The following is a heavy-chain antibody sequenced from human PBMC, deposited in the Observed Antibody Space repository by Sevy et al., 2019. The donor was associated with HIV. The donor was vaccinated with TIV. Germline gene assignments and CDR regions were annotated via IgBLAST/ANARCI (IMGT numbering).Heavy chain of an antibody. D-gene: IGHD2-2*01. Sequence: ASVKVSCKASGYLFTSYRITWVRQAPGKRLELVGWISPHNGDTNYAQRVQDRVTMITDTSTTTAYMELRSLTSDDTAVYYCARTPLVRIPGATDLYFDNWGQGTLVTVSS. CDR3: ARTPLVRIPGATDLYFDN. J-gene: IGHJ4*02. CDR2: ISPHNGDT. V-gene: IGHV1-18*01. CDR1: GYLFTSYR.